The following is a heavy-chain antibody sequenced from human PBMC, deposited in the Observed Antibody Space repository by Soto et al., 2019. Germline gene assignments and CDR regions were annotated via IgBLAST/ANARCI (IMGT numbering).Heavy chain of an antibody. V-gene: IGHV1-2*02. CDR3: ARDLLLGGRGVPAASGYSFDY. CDR1: GYTFTGYY. J-gene: IGHJ4*02. Sequence: ASVKVSCKASGYTFTGYYMHWVRQAPGQGLEWMGWINPNSGGTNYAQKFQGRVTMTRDTSISTAYMELSRLRSDDTAVYYCARDLLLGGRGVPAASGYSFDYWCQGTLVTVSS. D-gene: IGHD2-2*01. CDR2: INPNSGGT.